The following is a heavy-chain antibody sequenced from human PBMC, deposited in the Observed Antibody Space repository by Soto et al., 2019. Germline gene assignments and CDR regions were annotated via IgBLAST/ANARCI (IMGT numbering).Heavy chain of an antibody. D-gene: IGHD4-4*01. V-gene: IGHV2-26*01. Sequence: QVTLKKSGPVLVKPTETLTLTCTVSGFSLSNARMGVTWIRQPPGKSLEWLAHIFSNDEKSYSTSLKSRLTISKDTSKSQVVLTMSNMDPVDTATYYCARGQRFDYSDAFDIWGQGTMVTVSS. J-gene: IGHJ3*02. CDR2: IFSNDEK. CDR3: ARGQRFDYSDAFDI. CDR1: GFSLSNARMG.